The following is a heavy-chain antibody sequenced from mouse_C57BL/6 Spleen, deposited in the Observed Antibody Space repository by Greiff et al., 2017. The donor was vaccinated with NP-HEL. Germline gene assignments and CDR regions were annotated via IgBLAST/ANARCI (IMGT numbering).Heavy chain of an antibody. CDR2: ISSGSSTI. Sequence: DVQLVESGGGLVKPGGSLKLSCAASGFTFSDYGMHWVRQAPEKGLEWVAYISSGSSTIYYADTVKGRFTISRDNAKNTLFLQMTSLRSEDTAMYYCAKNNYRYAMDYWGQGTSVTVSS. J-gene: IGHJ4*01. D-gene: IGHD5-1-1*01. V-gene: IGHV5-17*01. CDR1: GFTFSDYG. CDR3: AKNNYRYAMDY.